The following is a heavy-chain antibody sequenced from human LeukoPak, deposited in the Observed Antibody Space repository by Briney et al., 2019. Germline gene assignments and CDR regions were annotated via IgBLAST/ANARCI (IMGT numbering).Heavy chain of an antibody. V-gene: IGHV3-48*01. Sequence: GGSLRLSCAASGFTFSSYSMNWVRQAPGKGLEWVSYISSSSSTIYYADSVKGRFTISRDNAKNSLYLQMNSLRAEDTAVYYCARSDYGYYVIPPGYWGQGTLVTVSS. J-gene: IGHJ4*02. CDR1: GFTFSSYS. CDR3: ARSDYGYYVIPPGY. CDR2: ISSSSSTI. D-gene: IGHD4-17*01.